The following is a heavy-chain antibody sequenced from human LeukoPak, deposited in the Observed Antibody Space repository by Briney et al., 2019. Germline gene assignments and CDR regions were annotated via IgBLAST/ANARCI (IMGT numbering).Heavy chain of an antibody. J-gene: IGHJ3*02. V-gene: IGHV1-46*01. CDR2: INPSGGST. Sequence: ASVKVSCKASGYTFTSYYMHWVRQAPGEGLEWMGIINPSGGSTSYAQKFQGRVTMTRDTSISTAYMELSRLRSDDTAVYYCARVTVERHTLGAFDIWGQGTMVTVSS. CDR3: ARVTVERHTLGAFDI. CDR1: GYTFTSYY. D-gene: IGHD1-20*01.